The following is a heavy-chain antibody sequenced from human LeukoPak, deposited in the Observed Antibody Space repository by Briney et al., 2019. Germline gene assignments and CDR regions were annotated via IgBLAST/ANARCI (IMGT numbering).Heavy chain of an antibody. CDR2: LNPYNANT. V-gene: IGHV1-18*01. CDR1: GYTFSSYG. J-gene: IGHJ4*02. CDR3: ARSGGYYDSSGPGDS. Sequence: ASVKVSCKTSGYTFSSYGISWVRQAPGQGLEWMGWLNPYNANTNYAQKFQGRVTMTTDTSTSTAYMELRSLRSDDTAVYYCARSGGYYDSSGPGDSWGQGTLVTVSS. D-gene: IGHD3-22*01.